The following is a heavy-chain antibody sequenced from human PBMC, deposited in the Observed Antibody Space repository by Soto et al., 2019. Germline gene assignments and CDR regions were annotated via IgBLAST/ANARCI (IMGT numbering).Heavy chain of an antibody. Sequence: LNTSSTGSGYSFTRYWIGWVCQMPGKGLEWMGIIYAGDSDTRYSPSFQGQVTISAVKCISTAYLQWSSLKASDTAMYYCARLPQQLADYWGQGTLVTVSS. CDR1: GYSFTRYW. CDR3: ARLPQQLADY. D-gene: IGHD6-13*01. J-gene: IGHJ4*02. CDR2: IYAGDSDT. V-gene: IGHV5-51*01.